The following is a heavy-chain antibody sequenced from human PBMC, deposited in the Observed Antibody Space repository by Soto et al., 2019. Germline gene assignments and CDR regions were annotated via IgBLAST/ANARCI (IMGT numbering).Heavy chain of an antibody. V-gene: IGHV4-31*03. J-gene: IGHJ4*02. D-gene: IGHD1-26*01. Sequence: SETLSLTCNVSGGSISSGGYYWSWARQHPGKGLEWIGFIYYSGGTYYNPSLKSRVTISVDTSKNTLYLQMNSLRAEDTAVYYCARELVGATMGWGQGTLVTVSS. CDR1: GGSISSGGYY. CDR2: IYYSGGT. CDR3: ARELVGATMG.